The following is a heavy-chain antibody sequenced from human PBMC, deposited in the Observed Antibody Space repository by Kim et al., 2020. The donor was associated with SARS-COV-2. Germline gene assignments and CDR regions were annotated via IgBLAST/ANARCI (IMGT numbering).Heavy chain of an antibody. J-gene: IGHJ6*01. D-gene: IGHD6-13*01. CDR1: GGSISSYY. CDR2: IYYSGST. V-gene: IGHV4-59*01. Sequence: SETLSLTCTVSGGSISSYYWSWIRQPPGKGLEWIGYIYYSGSTNYNPSLKSRVTISVDTSKNQFSLKLSSVTAADTAVYYCAGRGASSTSYYYYGMDVWG. CDR3: AGRGASSTSYYYYGMDV.